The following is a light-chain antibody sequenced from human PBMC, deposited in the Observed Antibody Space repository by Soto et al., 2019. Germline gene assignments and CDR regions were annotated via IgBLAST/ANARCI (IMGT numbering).Light chain of an antibody. CDR3: QSYDSSLSHV. CDR1: SSNIGAGYD. CDR2: GNS. Sequence: QSVLAQPPSVSGAPGLRVTISCTGSSSNIGAGYDVHWYQQLPGAAPKLLVYGNSNRPSGVPDRFSGSRSGTSASLAITGLQVEDEDDYYCQSYDSSLSHVFGTGTKVTVL. J-gene: IGLJ1*01. V-gene: IGLV1-40*01.